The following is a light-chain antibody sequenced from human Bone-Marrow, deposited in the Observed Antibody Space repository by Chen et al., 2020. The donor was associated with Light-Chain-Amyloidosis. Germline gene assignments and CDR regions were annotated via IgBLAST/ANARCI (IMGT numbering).Light chain of an antibody. CDR1: NIGSKS. CDR3: QVWDRSSDRPV. CDR2: DDS. J-gene: IGLJ3*02. V-gene: IGLV3-21*02. Sequence: SYVLTQPSSVSVAPGQTATFACGGNNIGSKSVNWYQQTPGQAPLLVVYDDSDRPSGIPERLSGSNSGNTATLTSSRVEAGDEADYYCQVWDRSSDRPVFGGGTKLTVL.